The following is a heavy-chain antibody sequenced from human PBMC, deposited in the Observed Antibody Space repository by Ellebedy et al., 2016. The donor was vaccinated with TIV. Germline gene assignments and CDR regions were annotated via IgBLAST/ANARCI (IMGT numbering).Heavy chain of an antibody. J-gene: IGHJ4*02. CDR2: LRFDGSIT. CDR3: ARGGDGHHPQQLDY. Sequence: GESLKISCVASGFTFSNYWMHWVRQAPGKGLVWVSRLRFDGSITNYADSVRGRFTVSRDNAKNTVYLQMNSLRAEDTAVYYCARGGDGHHPQQLDYWGQGTLVTVSS. CDR1: GFTFSNYW. D-gene: IGHD1-1*01. V-gene: IGHV3-74*01.